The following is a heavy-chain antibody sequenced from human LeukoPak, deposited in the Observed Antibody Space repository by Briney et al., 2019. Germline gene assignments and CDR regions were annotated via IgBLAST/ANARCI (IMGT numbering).Heavy chain of an antibody. V-gene: IGHV1-69*04. CDR2: IIPILGIA. J-gene: IGHJ4*02. Sequence: ASVKVSCKAAGYSFPSFGISWVRQAPGQGLEWMGRIIPILGIANYAQKFQGRVTITADKSTSTAYMELSSLRSEDTAVYYCASTAYSGSYAAIDYWGQGTLVTVSS. CDR1: GYSFPSFG. CDR3: ASTAYSGSYAAIDY. D-gene: IGHD1-26*01.